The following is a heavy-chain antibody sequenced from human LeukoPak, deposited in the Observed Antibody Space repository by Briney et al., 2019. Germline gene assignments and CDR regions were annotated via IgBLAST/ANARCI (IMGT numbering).Heavy chain of an antibody. CDR3: ARCFSCSVTTPWFDP. CDR1: GFTFSSYS. V-gene: IGHV3-48*01. CDR2: ISSSSSTI. J-gene: IGHJ5*02. D-gene: IGHD4-17*01. Sequence: RPGGSLRLSCAASGFTFSSYSMTWVRQAPGKGLEWVSYISSSSSTIYYADSVKGRFTISRDNSKNTLYLQMNSLRAEDTAVYYCARCFSCSVTTPWFDPWGQGTLVTVSS.